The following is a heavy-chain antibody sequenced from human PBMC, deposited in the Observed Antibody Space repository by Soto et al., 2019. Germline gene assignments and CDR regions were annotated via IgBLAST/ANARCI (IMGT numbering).Heavy chain of an antibody. J-gene: IGHJ3*01. D-gene: IGHD3-10*01. V-gene: IGHV4-59*01. CDR2: IYYSGRT. CDR3: ARDANFGSENSKFWAFDF. Sequence: SETLSLTCTVSGGSISNYYWTWIRQPPGKGLEWIGYIYYSGRTNYNPSLKSRVTISVDTSKNQFSLKLTSVTAADTAVYYCARDANFGSENSKFWAFDFWGQGTVVTVSS. CDR1: GGSISNYY.